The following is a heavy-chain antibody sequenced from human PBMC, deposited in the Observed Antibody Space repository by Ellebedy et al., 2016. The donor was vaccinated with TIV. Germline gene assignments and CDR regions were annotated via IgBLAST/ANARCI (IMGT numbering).Heavy chain of an antibody. CDR3: ARIAVAGLPF. CDR2: TYYRSKWFY. D-gene: IGHD6-19*01. J-gene: IGHJ4*02. Sequence: SQTLSLTCXISGDSVSSSTSAWSWIRQFPSGGLEWLGRTYYRSKWFYEYAPSVEGRILISPDTSKNHFSLRLDSVTPEDTAVYYCARIAVAGLPFWGQGTLVTVSS. V-gene: IGHV6-1*01. CDR1: GDSVSSSTSA.